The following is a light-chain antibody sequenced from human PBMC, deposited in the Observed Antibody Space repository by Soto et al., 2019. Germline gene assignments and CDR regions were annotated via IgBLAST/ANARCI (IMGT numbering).Light chain of an antibody. J-gene: IGKJ2*01. CDR2: DAS. V-gene: IGKV3-11*01. CDR3: QQRSNWPRT. CDR1: QSVSSY. Sequence: IVLTQSPATLSLSPGDTATLSCRVSQSVSSYLAWYQQKPGQAPRLLIYDASNRATGIPARFSGSGSGTDFTLTIGSLEPEDFAVYYCQQRSNWPRTFGQGTKVEIK.